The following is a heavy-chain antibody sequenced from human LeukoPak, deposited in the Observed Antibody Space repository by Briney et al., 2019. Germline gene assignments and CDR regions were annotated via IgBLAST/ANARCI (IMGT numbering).Heavy chain of an antibody. CDR2: IYPDDSNT. J-gene: IGHJ6*03. V-gene: IGHV5-51*01. Sequence: GESLKISCKGFGYSFTNYWIGWVRQMPGQGLEWMGIIYPDDSNTIYGPSFQGQVTISADKSINTAYLEWSSLKASDTAIYYCARQGAAGKYYYYYMDVWSKGTTVTVSS. CDR1: GYSFTNYW. D-gene: IGHD6-13*01. CDR3: ARQGAAGKYYYYYMDV.